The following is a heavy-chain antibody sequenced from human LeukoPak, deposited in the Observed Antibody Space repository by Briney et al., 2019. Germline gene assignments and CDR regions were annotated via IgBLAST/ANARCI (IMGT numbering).Heavy chain of an antibody. J-gene: IGHJ4*02. D-gene: IGHD5-12*01. Sequence: GGSLSLSCAGTGFTFSNYPMSWVRQAPGKGLEGVSAISGSGGSTYYADSVKGRFTISRDNSKNTLYLQMNSLRAEDTAVYDCAKDPLYSGYSLTYDSMGIDYWGQGTLVTVSS. CDR3: AKDPLYSGYSLTYDSMGIDY. V-gene: IGHV3-23*01. CDR2: ISGSGGST. CDR1: GFTFSNYP.